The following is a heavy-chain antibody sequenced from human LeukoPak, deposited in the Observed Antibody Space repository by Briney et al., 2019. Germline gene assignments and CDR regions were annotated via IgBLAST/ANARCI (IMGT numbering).Heavy chain of an antibody. CDR3: ARVWAGLNYDILTGYYADSPFDY. V-gene: IGHV4-59*12. CDR2: IYYSGST. CDR1: GGSISNSY. J-gene: IGHJ4*02. Sequence: SETLSLTCTVSGGSISNSYWSWIRQPPGKALEWVGYIYYSGSTNYNPSLKSRVTISVDTSKKQFSLKLSSVPAADTAVYYCARVWAGLNYDILTGYYADSPFDYWGRGTLVTVSS. D-gene: IGHD3-9*01.